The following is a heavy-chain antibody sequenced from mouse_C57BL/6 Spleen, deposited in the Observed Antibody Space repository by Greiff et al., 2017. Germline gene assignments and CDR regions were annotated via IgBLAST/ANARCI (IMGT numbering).Heavy chain of an antibody. V-gene: IGHV3-8*01. CDR1: GYSITSDY. J-gene: IGHJ1*03. CDR2: ISYSGST. D-gene: IGHD4-1*02. Sequence: DVMLVESGPGLAKPSQTLSLTCSVTGYSITSDYWNWIRKFPGNKLEYMGYISYSGSTYYNPSLKSRISITRDTSKNQYYLQLNSVTTEDTATYYCAGLNWDYWYFDVWGTGTTVTVSS. CDR3: AGLNWDYWYFDV.